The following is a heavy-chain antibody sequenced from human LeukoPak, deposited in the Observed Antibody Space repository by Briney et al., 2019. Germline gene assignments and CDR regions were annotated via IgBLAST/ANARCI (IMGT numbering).Heavy chain of an antibody. Sequence: SVKVSCKASGGTFSSYTISWVRQAPGQGLEWMGRIIPILGIANYAQKFQGRVTITADKSTSTAYMALSSLRSQDTAVYYCARETKLGDGVRITGTNRDAFDIWGQGTMVTVSS. CDR1: GGTFSSYT. D-gene: IGHD1-7*01. J-gene: IGHJ3*02. V-gene: IGHV1-69*04. CDR3: ARETKLGDGVRITGTNRDAFDI. CDR2: IIPILGIA.